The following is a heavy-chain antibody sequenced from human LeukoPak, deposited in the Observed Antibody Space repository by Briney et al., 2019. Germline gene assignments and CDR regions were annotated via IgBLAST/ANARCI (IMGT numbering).Heavy chain of an antibody. J-gene: IGHJ6*03. CDR1: GGSISSNSYY. CDR2: IYYSGST. Sequence: SETLSLTCTVSGGSISSNSYYWGWIRQPPGKGLQWIGSIYYSGSTYYNPSLKSRVTISVDTSKNQFSLKLSSVTAADTAVYYCARAEGYSSGWLRRVDYYMDVWGKGTTVTVSS. D-gene: IGHD6-19*01. CDR3: ARAEGYSSGWLRRVDYYMDV. V-gene: IGHV4-39*07.